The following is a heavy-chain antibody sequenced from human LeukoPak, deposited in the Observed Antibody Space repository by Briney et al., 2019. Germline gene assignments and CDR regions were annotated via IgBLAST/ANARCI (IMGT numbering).Heavy chain of an antibody. V-gene: IGHV5-10-1*01. Sequence: GESLRISFKGSGYSFTSYWITWVRQMPGKGLEWMGKTDPSDSYTDYSPSFQGHVTFSADKSISTAYLQWSSLKASDTAIYYCARRGMTTGAWVFDYWGQGTLVTLSS. CDR2: TDPSDSYT. CDR3: ARRGMTTGAWVFDY. J-gene: IGHJ4*02. D-gene: IGHD4-17*01. CDR1: GYSFTSYW.